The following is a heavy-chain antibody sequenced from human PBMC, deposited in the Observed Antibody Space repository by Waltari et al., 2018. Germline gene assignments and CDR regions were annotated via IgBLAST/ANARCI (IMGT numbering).Heavy chain of an antibody. CDR2: ISYDSTIK. V-gene: IGHV3-30*09. CDR3: ARGGLCSGATCYSSFDY. J-gene: IGHJ4*02. Sequence: QVHLVASGGGVVQPGRSLRLSCAASGFTFGRYALHWVRQAPDKGLEWVAIISYDSTIKYYADSVRGRFAISRDNSRHTVFLQMDSLRPDDTAIYYCARGGLCSGATCYSSFDYWGQGTLLTVSS. CDR1: GFTFGRYA. D-gene: IGHD2-2*01.